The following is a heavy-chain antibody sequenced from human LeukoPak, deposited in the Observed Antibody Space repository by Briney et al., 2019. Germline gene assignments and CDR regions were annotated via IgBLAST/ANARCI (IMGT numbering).Heavy chain of an antibody. V-gene: IGHV3-33*01. CDR2: IWYDGSNK. CDR3: AREGSDDGSYYFDY. Sequence: GGSLRLSCAASGLTFSSYGMHWVRQAPGKGLEWVAVIWYDGSNKYYADSVKGRFTISRDNSKNTLYLQMNSLRAEDTAVYYCAREGSDDGSYYFDYWGHGTLVTVSS. J-gene: IGHJ4*01. CDR1: GLTFSSYG. D-gene: IGHD3-10*01.